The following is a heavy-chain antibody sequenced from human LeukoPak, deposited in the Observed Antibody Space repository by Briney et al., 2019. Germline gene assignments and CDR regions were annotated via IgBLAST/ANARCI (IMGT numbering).Heavy chain of an antibody. CDR3: ARGYSSGWYYFDY. D-gene: IGHD6-19*01. V-gene: IGHV1-69*13. Sequence: SVKVSCKGSGGTFSSYAISWVRQAPGQGLEWMAGIIPIFGTANYAQKFQGRVTITADESTSTAYMELSSLRSEDTAVYYCARGYSSGWYYFDYWGQGNLVTVCS. J-gene: IGHJ4*02. CDR1: GGTFSSYA. CDR2: IIPIFGTA.